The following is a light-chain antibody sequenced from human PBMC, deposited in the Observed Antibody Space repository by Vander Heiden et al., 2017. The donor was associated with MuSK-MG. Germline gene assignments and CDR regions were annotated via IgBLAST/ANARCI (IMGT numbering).Light chain of an antibody. CDR2: GVS. CDR1: HRVTAH. CDR3: QHYSDWPPYT. J-gene: IGKJ2*01. V-gene: IGKV3-15*01. Sequence: MTPSPATLSVSSGERATLSCRASHRVTAHLAWYQQKPGQPPSLLLHGVSNRASGVPARFRGSGSGTDFTLTSTSLQSEDFAVYYCQHYSDWPPYTFGQGTKLEIK.